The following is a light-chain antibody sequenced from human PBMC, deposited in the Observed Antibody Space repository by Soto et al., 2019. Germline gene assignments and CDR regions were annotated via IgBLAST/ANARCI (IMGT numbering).Light chain of an antibody. V-gene: IGKV3-15*01. CDR2: GAS. J-gene: IGKJ1*01. CDR3: HQVNDWPRGT. Sequence: EIVMTQSPATLSVSPGERATLSCRASHSISSYLAWYQQKPGQAPRLLIYGASTRATDIPARFSGGGSGTEFTLTINSLQSEDVAVYYCHQVNDWPRGTFGQGTKVDIK. CDR1: HSISSY.